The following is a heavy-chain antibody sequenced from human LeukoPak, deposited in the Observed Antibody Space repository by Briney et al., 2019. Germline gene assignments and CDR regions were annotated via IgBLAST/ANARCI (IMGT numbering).Heavy chain of an antibody. CDR2: IYHSGST. Sequence: PSETLSLTCTVSGGSIRSYYWSWIRQPPGKGLEWIGYIYHSGSTNNNPSLKNRLTMSLDTSKNQFSLKLSSVTAADTAVYYCARGSLGRAVMFFDYWGQGTLVTVSS. CDR3: ARGSLGRAVMFFDY. V-gene: IGHV4-59*01. D-gene: IGHD3-10*01. J-gene: IGHJ4*02. CDR1: GGSIRSYY.